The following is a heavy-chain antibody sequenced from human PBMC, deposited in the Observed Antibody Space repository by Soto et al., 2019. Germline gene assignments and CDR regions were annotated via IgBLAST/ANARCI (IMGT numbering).Heavy chain of an antibody. CDR1: GYTFTSYY. V-gene: IGHV1-46*03. CDR3: AREVYSRSSLPFDY. D-gene: IGHD6-6*01. CDR2: INPRGGST. J-gene: IGHJ4*02. Sequence: QVQLVQSGAEVKKPGASVKVSCKASGYTFTSYYMHCVRQAPGQGLEWMGIINPRGGSTSYAQKCQGRVTITSDTSTSTVYMEPSSLRSADTAVYYCAREVYSRSSLPFDYWGQGTMVTVSS.